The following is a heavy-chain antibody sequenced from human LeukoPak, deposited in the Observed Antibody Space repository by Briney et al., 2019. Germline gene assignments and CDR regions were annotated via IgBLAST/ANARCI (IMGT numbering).Heavy chain of an antibody. Sequence: PGGSLRLSCAASGFTFSDYYMSWIRQAPGKGLEWVSYISSSGSTIYYADSVKGRFTISRDNAKNSPYLQMNSLRAEDTAVYYCARDLARLLWFGELWFSGMDVWGQGTTVTVSS. J-gene: IGHJ6*02. D-gene: IGHD3-10*01. CDR3: ARDLARLLWFGELWFSGMDV. CDR1: GFTFSDYY. V-gene: IGHV3-11*01. CDR2: ISSSGSTI.